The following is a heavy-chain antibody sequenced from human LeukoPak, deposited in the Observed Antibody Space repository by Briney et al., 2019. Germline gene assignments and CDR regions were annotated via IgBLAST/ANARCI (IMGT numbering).Heavy chain of an antibody. CDR1: GFTFSSYS. J-gene: IGHJ4*02. CDR3: ARDDYDSSGYYYAGYFDY. V-gene: IGHV3-48*02. CDR2: LSSSGDTI. D-gene: IGHD3-22*01. Sequence: GGSLRLSCAASGFTFSSYSLSWVRQAPGKGLEWVSYLSSSGDTIYYADSVEGRFTISRDNAKNSLYLQMNSLRDEDTAVYYCARDDYDSSGYYYAGYFDYWGQGTLVTVSS.